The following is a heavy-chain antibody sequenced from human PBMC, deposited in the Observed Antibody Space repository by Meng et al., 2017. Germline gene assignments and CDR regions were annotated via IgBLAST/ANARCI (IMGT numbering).Heavy chain of an antibody. CDR2: IYTSGST. CDR1: GGSFSGYY. D-gene: IGHD3-10*01. J-gene: IGHJ4*02. CDR3: ARESHYYGSGSYDH. V-gene: IGHV4-4*07. Sequence: SETLSLTCAVYGGSFSGYYWSWIRQPAGKGLEWIGRIYTSGSTNYNPSLKSRVTMSVDTSKNQFSLKLSSVTAADTAVYYCARESHYYGSGSYDHWGQGTLVTVSS.